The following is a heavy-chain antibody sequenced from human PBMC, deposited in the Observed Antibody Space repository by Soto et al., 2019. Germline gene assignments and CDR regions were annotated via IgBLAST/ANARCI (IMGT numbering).Heavy chain of an antibody. V-gene: IGHV3-30-3*01. J-gene: IGHJ6*02. CDR2: ISYDGSNK. Sequence: LRLSCAASGVTFSRYAMHWVRQAPGKGLEWVAVISYDGSNKYYVDSVKGRFTISRDNSKNTLYLKMNSLRAEDTAVYYCARDQCSRLYYHYGMDFWGQGTTVT. CDR1: GVTFSRYA. D-gene: IGHD3-10*02. CDR3: ARDQCSRLYYHYGMDF.